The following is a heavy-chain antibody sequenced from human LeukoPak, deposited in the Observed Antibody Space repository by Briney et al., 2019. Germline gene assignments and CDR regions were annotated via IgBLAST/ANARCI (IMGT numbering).Heavy chain of an antibody. CDR1: GYSFTSYW. Sequence: GESLKISCKGSGYSFTSYWISWVRQMPGKGLEWMGRIDPSDSYTNYSPSFQGHVTISADKSTSTAYLQWSSLKASDTAMYYCARQLDRVSVQWYAFDIWGQGKMVTVSS. V-gene: IGHV5-10-1*01. J-gene: IGHJ3*02. CDR3: ARQLDRVSVQWYAFDI. D-gene: IGHD2-8*01. CDR2: IDPSDSYT.